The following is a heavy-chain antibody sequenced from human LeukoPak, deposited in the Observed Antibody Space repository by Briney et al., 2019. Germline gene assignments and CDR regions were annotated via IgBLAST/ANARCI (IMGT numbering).Heavy chain of an antibody. Sequence: GGSLRLSCAASGFTFSNAWMSWVRQAPGKGLEWVVRIKSKTDDGTTDYAAAVKGRVTIPRDDSKKTLDLQINSLKTEDTAVYYWTTVRCCRTSLLYQIRGQGTLVTVPS. J-gene: IGHJ4*02. CDR3: TTVRCCRTSLLYQI. D-gene: IGHD2-2*01. CDR2: IKSKTDDGTT. CDR1: GFTFSNAW. V-gene: IGHV3-15*01.